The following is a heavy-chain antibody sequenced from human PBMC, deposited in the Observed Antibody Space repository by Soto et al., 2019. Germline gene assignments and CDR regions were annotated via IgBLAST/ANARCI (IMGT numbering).Heavy chain of an antibody. D-gene: IGHD3-10*01. Sequence: ASVTVSCTASGYTFTSYYMHWVRQAPGQGLEWMGRINPIFGTANYAQKFQGRVTITTDESTSTVYMELSSLRSEDTAVYYCAREHYGSGRKCSDYYYGMDVWGQGTTVTVSS. CDR2: INPIFGTA. V-gene: IGHV1-46*01. CDR1: GYTFTSYY. J-gene: IGHJ6*02. CDR3: AREHYGSGRKCSDYYYGMDV.